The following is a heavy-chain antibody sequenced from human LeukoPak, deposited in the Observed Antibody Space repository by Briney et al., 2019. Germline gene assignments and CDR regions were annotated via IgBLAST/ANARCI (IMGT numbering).Heavy chain of an antibody. V-gene: IGHV3-49*04. CDR1: GFTFGDYA. J-gene: IGHJ4*02. CDR2: IRSKAYGGTT. Sequence: GGSLRLSCTASGFTFGDYAMSWVRQAPGKGLEWVGFIRSKAYGGTTEYAASVKGRFTISRDDSKSIAYLQMNSPKTEDTAVYYCTRDRGYNWNDLPIDYWGQGTLVTVSS. CDR3: TRDRGYNWNDLPIDY. D-gene: IGHD1-1*01.